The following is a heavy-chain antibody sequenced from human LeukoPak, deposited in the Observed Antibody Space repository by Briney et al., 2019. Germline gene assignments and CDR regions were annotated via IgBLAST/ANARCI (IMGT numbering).Heavy chain of an antibody. CDR1: GYTFTGYY. J-gene: IGHJ4*02. Sequence: SVKVSCKASGYTFTGYYMHWVRQAPGQGLEWMGRIIPILGIANYAQKFQGRVTITADKSTSTAYMELSSLRSEDTAVYYCARDRMATTSGRIPFDYWGQGTLVTVSS. CDR2: IIPILGIA. V-gene: IGHV1-69*04. CDR3: ARDRMATTSGRIPFDY. D-gene: IGHD5-24*01.